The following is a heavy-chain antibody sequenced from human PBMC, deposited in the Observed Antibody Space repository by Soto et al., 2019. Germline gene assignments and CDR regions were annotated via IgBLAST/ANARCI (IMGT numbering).Heavy chain of an antibody. J-gene: IGHJ3*01. CDR1: GFRFSTHG. V-gene: IGHV3-33*01. CDR2: IWSDGSNE. D-gene: IGHD5-18*01. Sequence: QVQLVESGGGVVQPGGSLRLSCAASGFRFSTHGMHWVRQVPGKGLEWVAVIWSDGSNEDYVDSVKGRFTIFRDNSKSLLSLQMTSLSAEDTAVYFCARESPTATAFDFWGQGTTVTVS. CDR3: ARESPTATAFDF.